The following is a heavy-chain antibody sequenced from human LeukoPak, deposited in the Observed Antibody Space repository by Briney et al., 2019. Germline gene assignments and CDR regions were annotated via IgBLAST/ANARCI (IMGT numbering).Heavy chain of an antibody. CDR3: ARVLVATIDPFDY. Sequence: GGSLRLSCAASGFTVSSNYMSWVRQAPGKGLEWVSVIYSGGSTYYADSVKGRFTIPRDNSKNTLYLQMNSLRAEDTAVYYCARVLVATIDPFDYWGQGTLVTVSS. J-gene: IGHJ4*02. D-gene: IGHD5-12*01. CDR1: GFTVSSNY. V-gene: IGHV3-53*01. CDR2: IYSGGST.